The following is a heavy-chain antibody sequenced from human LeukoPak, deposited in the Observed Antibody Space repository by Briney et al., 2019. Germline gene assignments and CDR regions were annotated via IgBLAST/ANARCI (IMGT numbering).Heavy chain of an antibody. CDR1: GFTFTSSA. CDR3: AAESITMVRGVSSSTYYYGMDV. J-gene: IGHJ6*02. D-gene: IGHD3-10*01. V-gene: IGHV1-58*01. Sequence: ASVKVSCTASGFTFTSSAVQWVRQARGQRLEWIGWIVVGSGNTNYAQKFQERVTITRDMSTSTAYMELSSLRSEDTAVYYCAAESITMVRGVSSSTYYYGMDVWGQGTTVTVSS. CDR2: IVVGSGNT.